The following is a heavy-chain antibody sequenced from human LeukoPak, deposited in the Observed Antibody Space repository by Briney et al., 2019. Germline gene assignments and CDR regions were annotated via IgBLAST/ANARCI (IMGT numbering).Heavy chain of an antibody. CDR1: GYTFTGYY. D-gene: IGHD5/OR15-5a*01. CDR3: ARGVSTAGAFDI. Sequence: ASVKVSCKASGYTFTGYYMHWVRQAPGQGLEWMGWINPNSGGTNYAQKFQGRVTKTRDTSISTAYMELSGLRSDDTAVYYCARGVSTAGAFDIWGQGTMVTVSS. V-gene: IGHV1-2*02. J-gene: IGHJ3*02. CDR2: INPNSGGT.